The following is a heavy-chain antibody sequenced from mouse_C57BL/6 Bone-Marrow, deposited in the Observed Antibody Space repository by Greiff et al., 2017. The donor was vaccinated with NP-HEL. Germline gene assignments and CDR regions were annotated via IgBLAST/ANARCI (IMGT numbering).Heavy chain of an antibody. D-gene: IGHD1-1*01. Sequence: QVQLQQPGAELVKPGASVKLSCKASGYTFTSYWITWVKQRPGQGLEWIGDIYPGSGGTNYNEKFKSKATLTVDTSSSTAYMQLSSLTSEDSAVYYCARWNYDSIDDWGKGTTVTVSS. V-gene: IGHV1-55*01. CDR1: GYTFTSYW. CDR3: ARWNYDSIDD. J-gene: IGHJ1*03. CDR2: IYPGSGGT.